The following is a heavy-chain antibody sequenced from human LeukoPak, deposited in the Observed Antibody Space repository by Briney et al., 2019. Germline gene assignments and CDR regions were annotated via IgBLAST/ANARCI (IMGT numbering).Heavy chain of an antibody. J-gene: IGHJ4*02. D-gene: IGHD6-19*01. Sequence: GGSLRLSCAASGFTFSSYEMNWVRQARGKGLVWVLYISSSGSTIYYADSVKGRFTISRDNAKNSLYLQMNSLRAEDTAVYYCARDGGIAVAGQGPLDYWGQGTLVTVSS. CDR2: ISSSGSTI. CDR3: ARDGGIAVAGQGPLDY. CDR1: GFTFSSYE. V-gene: IGHV3-48*03.